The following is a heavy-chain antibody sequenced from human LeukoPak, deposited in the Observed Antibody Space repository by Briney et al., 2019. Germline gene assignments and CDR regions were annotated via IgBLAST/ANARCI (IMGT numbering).Heavy chain of an antibody. CDR3: ARSKRFTMVRGPFDY. Sequence: PSETLSLTCTVFGGSISSYYWSWIRQPPGKGLEWIGYIYYSGSTNYNPSLKSRVTISVDTSKNQFSLKLSSVTAADTDVYDCARSKRFTMVRGPFDYWGQGTLVTVSS. CDR1: GGSISSYY. D-gene: IGHD3-10*01. J-gene: IGHJ4*02. CDR2: IYYSGST. V-gene: IGHV4-59*01.